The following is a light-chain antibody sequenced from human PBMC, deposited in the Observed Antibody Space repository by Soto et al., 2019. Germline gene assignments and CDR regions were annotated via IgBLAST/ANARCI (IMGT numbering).Light chain of an antibody. J-gene: IGKJ1*01. CDR2: DAS. CDR3: HQRQSWPRT. Sequence: EIVLTQSPGTLSLSPGERATLSCRASQSVSGSYLAWYQHKPGQAPRLLIYDASNRAAGIPARFSGSGSGTDFTLTISDVEPEDFAVYYCHQRQSWPRTFGQGTKVDIK. V-gene: IGKV3-11*01. CDR1: QSVSGSY.